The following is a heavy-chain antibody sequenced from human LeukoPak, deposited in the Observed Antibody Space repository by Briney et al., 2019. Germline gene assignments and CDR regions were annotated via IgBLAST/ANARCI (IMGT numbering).Heavy chain of an antibody. CDR3: ARDLEPATSGSFDY. D-gene: IGHD6-25*01. CDR2: VSGNGDST. J-gene: IGHJ4*02. V-gene: IGHV3-23*01. Sequence: GGSLRLSCAASGFTFSSYSMNWVRQAPGKGLEWVSAVSGNGDSTYYAGSVKGRFTISRDNSKNTLYLQMNSLRAEDTAVYYCARDLEPATSGSFDYWGQGTLVTVSS. CDR1: GFTFSSYS.